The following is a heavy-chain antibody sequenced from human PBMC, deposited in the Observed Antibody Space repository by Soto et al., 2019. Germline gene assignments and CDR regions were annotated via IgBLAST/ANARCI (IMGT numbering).Heavy chain of an antibody. J-gene: IGHJ4*02. D-gene: IGHD2-15*01. Sequence: QVQLVQSGAEVKKPGASVKVSCKASGYTFTSYYMHWVRQAPGQGLEWMGIINPSGGSTSYAQKFLSRVTMTRDTATSTVYMELSSLRFEDTAVYYCARDFSIVVVVAPTYYFDYWGQGTLVTVSS. CDR2: INPSGGST. CDR3: ARDFSIVVVVAPTYYFDY. V-gene: IGHV1-46*03. CDR1: GYTFTSYY.